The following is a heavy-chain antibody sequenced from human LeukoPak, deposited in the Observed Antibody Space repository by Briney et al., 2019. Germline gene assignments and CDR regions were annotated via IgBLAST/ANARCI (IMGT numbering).Heavy chain of an antibody. D-gene: IGHD6-6*01. CDR1: GGSISSYY. Sequence: PSETLSLTCTVSGGSISSYYWSWIRQPAGKGLEWIGRIYTSGSTNYNPSLKSRVTMSVDTSKNQFSLKLSSVTAADTAVYYCAREGRGSSYSWFDPWGQGTLVTVSS. V-gene: IGHV4-4*07. J-gene: IGHJ5*02. CDR3: AREGRGSSYSWFDP. CDR2: IYTSGST.